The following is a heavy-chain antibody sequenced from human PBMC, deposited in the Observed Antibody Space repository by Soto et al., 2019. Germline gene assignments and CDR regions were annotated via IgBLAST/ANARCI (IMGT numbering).Heavy chain of an antibody. Sequence: GGSLRLSCAASGFTFTRYSMNWFRQAPGKGLEWVSSISSTTNSIYYGDSMKGRFTISRDNAKNSLYLEMNSLRAEDTAVYYCARESEDLTSNFDYWGQGTLVTVSS. CDR1: GFTFTRYS. CDR3: ARESEDLTSNFDY. CDR2: ISSTTNSI. V-gene: IGHV3-21*06. J-gene: IGHJ4*02.